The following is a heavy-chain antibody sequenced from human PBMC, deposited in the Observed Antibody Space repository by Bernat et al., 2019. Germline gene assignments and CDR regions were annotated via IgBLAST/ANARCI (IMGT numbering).Heavy chain of an antibody. CDR1: GFIFSSYA. Sequence: EVQLLESGGGLEQPGGSLRLSCAASGFIFSSYAMSWVRQAPGRGLEWVSAISGSGGSTYYAASVKGRFTISRDNSKNTLYLQMNSLRAEDTAVYYCARSNQWLVRWLDPGGQGTLVTVSS. J-gene: IGHJ5*02. CDR2: ISGSGGST. D-gene: IGHD6-19*01. CDR3: ARSNQWLVRWLDP. V-gene: IGHV3-23*01.